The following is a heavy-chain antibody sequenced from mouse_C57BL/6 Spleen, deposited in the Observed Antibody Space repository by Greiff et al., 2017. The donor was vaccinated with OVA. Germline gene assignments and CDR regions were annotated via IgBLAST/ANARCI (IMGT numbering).Heavy chain of an antibody. CDR1: GFSLSTSGMG. CDR2: IYWDDDK. J-gene: IGHJ4*01. V-gene: IGHV8-12*01. D-gene: IGHD2-4*01. CDR3: ARKEGGNSYDYDRVYYYAMDY. Sequence: QVTLKVSGPGILQSSQTLSLTCSFSGFSLSTSGMGVSWIRQPSGKGLEWLAHIYWDDDKRYNPSLKSRHTISKDTPRNQVFLKITSVDTADTATYYCARKEGGNSYDYDRVYYYAMDYWGQGASVTVSS.